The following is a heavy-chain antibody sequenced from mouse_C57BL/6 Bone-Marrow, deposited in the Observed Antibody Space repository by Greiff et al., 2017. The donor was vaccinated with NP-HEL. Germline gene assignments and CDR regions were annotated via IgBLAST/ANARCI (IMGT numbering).Heavy chain of an antibody. Sequence: QVQLQQSGAELVRPGTSVKMSCKASGYTFTNYWIGWAKQRPGHGLEWIGDIYPGGGYTTYNEKFKGKATLTADKSYSTADMQVSSLTSEDSAIYYCAREGDWDEAMDYWGQGTSVTVSS. CDR1: GYTFTNYW. V-gene: IGHV1-63*01. D-gene: IGHD4-1*01. CDR3: AREGDWDEAMDY. CDR2: IYPGGGYT. J-gene: IGHJ4*01.